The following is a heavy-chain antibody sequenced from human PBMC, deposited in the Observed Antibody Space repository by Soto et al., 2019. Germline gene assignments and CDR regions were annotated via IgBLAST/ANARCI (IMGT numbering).Heavy chain of an antibody. CDR2: IKPISGDT. J-gene: IGHJ4*02. V-gene: IGHV1-2*02. Sequence: ASVEVSCKASGYSFTGYFLHWVRQAPGQGLEWMGWIKPISGDTDYAQKFQDRVTLTRDTSFDTAYMELSRLTSDDTAVYYCARGSSTAWVKVGNDYWGQGTLVTVSS. CDR1: GYSFTGYF. CDR3: ARGSSTAWVKVGNDY. D-gene: IGHD5-18*01.